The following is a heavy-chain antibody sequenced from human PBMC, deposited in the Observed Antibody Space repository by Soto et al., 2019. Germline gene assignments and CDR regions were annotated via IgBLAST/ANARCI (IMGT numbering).Heavy chain of an antibody. CDR3: ARAARCCTGGSCYSWYFSL. J-gene: IGHJ2*01. Sequence: QVQLVESGGGVVQPVRSLRLSCAASGFTFNTYAMHWVRQAPGKGLEWVAAISYDGSNEDYADSVKGRFTISREDSKDTMYLQMNSLRSEDTAVYQCARAARCCTGGSCYSWYFSLWGRGTLVSVSS. CDR1: GFTFNTYA. CDR2: ISYDGSNE. D-gene: IGHD2-15*01. V-gene: IGHV3-30*14.